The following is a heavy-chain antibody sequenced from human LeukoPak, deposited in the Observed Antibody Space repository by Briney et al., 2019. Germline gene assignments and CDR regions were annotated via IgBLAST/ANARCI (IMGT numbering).Heavy chain of an antibody. CDR1: GFTFSSYS. CDR3: ARLLREYQLLTRSPVDY. Sequence: GGSLRLSCAASGFTFSSYSMSWVRQAPGKGLEWVSSISSSSSYIYYADSVKGRFTISRDNAKNSLYLQMNSLRAEDTAVYYCARLLREYQLLTRSPVDYWGQGTLVTVSS. J-gene: IGHJ4*02. CDR2: ISSSSSYI. V-gene: IGHV3-21*01. D-gene: IGHD2-2*01.